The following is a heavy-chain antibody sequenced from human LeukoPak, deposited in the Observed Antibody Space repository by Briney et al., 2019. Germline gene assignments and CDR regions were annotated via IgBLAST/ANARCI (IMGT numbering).Heavy chain of an antibody. CDR2: ISNRGGST. CDR1: GFTFSSNA. CDR3: AKSQGFFDY. V-gene: IGHV3-23*01. Sequence: GGSLRLSCAASGFTFSSNAMTWVRQAPGKGLEWVSSISNRGGSTYYTDSVKGRFTISSDNSKNTLYLQMNSLRAEDTAIYYCAKSQGFFDYWGQGSLVTVSS. J-gene: IGHJ4*02.